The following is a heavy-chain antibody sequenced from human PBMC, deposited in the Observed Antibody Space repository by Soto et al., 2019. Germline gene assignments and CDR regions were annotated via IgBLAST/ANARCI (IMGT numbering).Heavy chain of an antibody. D-gene: IGHD3-22*01. CDR2: ISGSGGST. V-gene: IGHV3-23*01. CDR1: GFTFSSYA. Sequence: PWGSLRLSCAASGFTFSSYAMSWVRQAPGKGLEWVSAISGSGGSTYYADSVKGRFTISRDNSKNTLYLQMNSLRAEDTAVYYCAKDLMIVVVITSGSDYWGQGTLVTVSS. J-gene: IGHJ4*02. CDR3: AKDLMIVVVITSGSDY.